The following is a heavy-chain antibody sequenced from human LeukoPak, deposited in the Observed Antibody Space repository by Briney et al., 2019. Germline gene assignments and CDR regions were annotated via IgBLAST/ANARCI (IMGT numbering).Heavy chain of an antibody. CDR1: GGSISSNY. D-gene: IGHD5-24*01. Sequence: SETLSLNCTVYGGSISSNYWSWIRQPPGKGLEWIGYIYCSGSTNYNPSLKSRVTISVDTSKNQFSLKLSSVTAADTAVYYCARAMEMVGAFDIWGQGTMVTVSS. V-gene: IGHV4-59*01. CDR3: ARAMEMVGAFDI. J-gene: IGHJ3*02. CDR2: IYCSGST.